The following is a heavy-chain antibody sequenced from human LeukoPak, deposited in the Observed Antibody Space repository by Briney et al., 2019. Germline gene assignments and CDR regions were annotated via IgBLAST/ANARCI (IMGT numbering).Heavy chain of an antibody. V-gene: IGHV3-23*01. CDR2: ISGSGGST. CDR3: AKDPDEPTHDIVVVPAAPGPVDY. J-gene: IGHJ4*02. D-gene: IGHD2-2*01. CDR1: GFTFSSYA. Sequence: GGSLRLSCAASGFTFSSYAMHWVRQAPGKGLEWVSAISGSGGSTYYADSVKGRFTISRDNSKNTLYLQMNSLRAEDTAVYYCAKDPDEPTHDIVVVPAAPGPVDYWGQGTLVTVSS.